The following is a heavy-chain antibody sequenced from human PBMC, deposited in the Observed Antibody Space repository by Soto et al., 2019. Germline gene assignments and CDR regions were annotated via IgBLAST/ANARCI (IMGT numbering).Heavy chain of an antibody. Sequence: LRLSCAASGFTFSNYAMSWVRQAPGKGLEWVSGIGGRATSAYYADSVKDRFAISRDNAYNTLFLQLNSLRDEDTAVYYCAKSRYSDSSGDYYDFWGQGTLVTVSS. CDR2: IGGRATSA. V-gene: IGHV3-23*01. CDR1: GFTFSNYA. CDR3: AKSRYSDSSGDYYDF. D-gene: IGHD3-22*01. J-gene: IGHJ4*02.